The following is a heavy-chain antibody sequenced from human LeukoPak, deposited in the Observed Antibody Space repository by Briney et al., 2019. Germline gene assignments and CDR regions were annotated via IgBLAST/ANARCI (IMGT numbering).Heavy chain of an antibody. CDR2: IYHSGST. CDR3: ARGIAVAGYDAFDI. D-gene: IGHD6-19*01. Sequence: SETLSLTCAVSGGSISSGGYSWSWIRQPPGKGLEWIGYIYHSGSTYYNPSLKSRVTISVDRSKNQFSLKLSSVTAADTAVYYCARGIAVAGYDAFDIWGQGTMVTVSS. J-gene: IGHJ3*02. CDR1: GGSISSGGYS. V-gene: IGHV4-30-2*01.